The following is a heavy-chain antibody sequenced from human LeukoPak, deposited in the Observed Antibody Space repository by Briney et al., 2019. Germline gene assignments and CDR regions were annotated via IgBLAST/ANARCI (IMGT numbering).Heavy chain of an antibody. CDR2: ISSSSSTI. D-gene: IGHD3-22*01. CDR1: GFTLSRNY. J-gene: IGHJ4*02. CDR3: AKDRITMIVGPIDY. V-gene: IGHV3-48*01. Sequence: GGSLRLSCAASGFTLSRNYMSWVRQAPGKGLECVSYISSSSSTIYYADSVKGRFTSSRDNSKNTLYLQMNSLRAEDTAVYYCAKDRITMIVGPIDYWGQGTLVTVSS.